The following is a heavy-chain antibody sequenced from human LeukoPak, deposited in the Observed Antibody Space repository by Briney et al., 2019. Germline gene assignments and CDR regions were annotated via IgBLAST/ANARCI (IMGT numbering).Heavy chain of an antibody. CDR1: GFPVSSSY. J-gene: IGHJ4*02. V-gene: IGHV3-53*01. D-gene: IGHD6-6*01. Sequence: GGSLSLSCAASGFPVSSSYMSWVRRAPGRGLEWVSIIYSGGSTNYADSVKGRFTISRDNSKNTVYLQINSLRAEDTAVYYCASGAYSSSSLDYWGQGTLVTVSS. CDR3: ASGAYSSSSLDY. CDR2: IYSGGST.